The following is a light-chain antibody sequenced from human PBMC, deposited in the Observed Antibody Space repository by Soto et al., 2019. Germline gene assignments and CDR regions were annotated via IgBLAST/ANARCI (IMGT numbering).Light chain of an antibody. V-gene: IGLV1-40*01. CDR1: SSNIGVYD. Sequence: QPVLTQPPSVSGAPGQRVTITCTGSSSNIGVYDVHWYQQLPGTAPKLLIYGNSNRPSGVPDRFSGSKSGTSASLAITGLQAEDEADYYCQSYDSSLRKVFGGGTKVTVL. CDR2: GNS. CDR3: QSYDSSLRKV. J-gene: IGLJ3*02.